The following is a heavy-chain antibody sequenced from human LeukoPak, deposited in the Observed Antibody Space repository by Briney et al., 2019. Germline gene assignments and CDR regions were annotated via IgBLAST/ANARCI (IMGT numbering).Heavy chain of an antibody. CDR1: GGSFSGYY. V-gene: IGHV4-34*01. CDR2: INHSGST. D-gene: IGHD4-11*01. CDR3: ARGTCSKPVDY. J-gene: IGHJ4*02. Sequence: NPSETLSLTCAVYGGSFSGYYWSWIRQPPGKGLEWIGEINHSGSTNYNPSLKSRVTISVDTSKNQFSLKLSSVTAADTAVYYCARGTCSKPVDYWGQGTLVTVSS.